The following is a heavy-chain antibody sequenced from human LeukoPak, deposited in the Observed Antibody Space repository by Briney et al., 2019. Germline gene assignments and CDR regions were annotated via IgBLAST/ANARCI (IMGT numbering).Heavy chain of an antibody. Sequence: GGSLRLSCAASGFTFRSYTMSWVRQAPGKGLEWVSVINGAGDSTNYVDSVKGRFTISRDNSENTLYLQMNSLRAEDTAVYYCARDQSVTNYYYGMDVWGQGTTVTVSS. CDR1: GFTFRSYT. CDR2: INGAGDST. CDR3: ARDQSVTNYYYGMDV. D-gene: IGHD4-17*01. J-gene: IGHJ6*02. V-gene: IGHV3-23*01.